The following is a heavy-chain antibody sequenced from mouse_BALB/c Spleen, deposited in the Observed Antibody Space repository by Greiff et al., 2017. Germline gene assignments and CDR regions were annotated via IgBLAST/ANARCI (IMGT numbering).Heavy chain of an antibody. J-gene: IGHJ3*01. V-gene: IGHV3-2*02. Sequence: EVKLEESGPGLVKPSQSLSLTCTVTGYSITSDYAWNWIRQFPGNKLEWMGYISYSGSTSYNPSLKSRISITRDTSKNQFFLQLNSVTTEDTATYYCARQDYGSSYRFAYWGQGTLVTVSA. CDR2: ISYSGST. CDR3: ARQDYGSSYRFAY. D-gene: IGHD1-1*01. CDR1: GYSITSDYA.